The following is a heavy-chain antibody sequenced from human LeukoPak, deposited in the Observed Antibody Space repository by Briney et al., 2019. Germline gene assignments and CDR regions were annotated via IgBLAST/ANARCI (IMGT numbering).Heavy chain of an antibody. V-gene: IGHV3-53*01. CDR3: ARVRVAAGTSFDY. CDR1: GFTVSSNY. CDR2: IYSGGIT. J-gene: IGHJ4*02. D-gene: IGHD6-13*01. Sequence: GGSLRLSCAASGFTVSSNYMTWVRQAPGKGLEWVSVIYSGGITYYADSVKGRFTISRDNSKNTLYLQMNSLRAEDTAVYYCARVRVAAGTSFDYWGQGTLVTVSS.